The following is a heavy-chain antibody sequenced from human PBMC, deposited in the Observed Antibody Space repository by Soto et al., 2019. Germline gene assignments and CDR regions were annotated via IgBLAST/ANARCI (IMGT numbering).Heavy chain of an antibody. J-gene: IGHJ4*02. CDR3: AVARWDTHGAG. Sequence: GGSLRLSCAASGFTFSLYAMNWVRQVPGKGLDWVSRISADGVSTPYAESVKGRFTISRDNSKNTVHLQMNSLRAEDSAVYYCAVARWDTHGAGWGQGTLVTVSS. V-gene: IGHV3-23*01. CDR2: ISADGVST. D-gene: IGHD2-15*01. CDR1: GFTFSLYA.